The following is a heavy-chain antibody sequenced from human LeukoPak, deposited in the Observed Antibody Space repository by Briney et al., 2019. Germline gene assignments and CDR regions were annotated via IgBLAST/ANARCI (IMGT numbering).Heavy chain of an antibody. CDR1: GGTFSSYA. Sequence: ASVKVSCKASGGTFSSYAISWVRQAPVQGLEWMGRIIPIFGIANYAQKFQGRVTITADKSTSTAYMELSSLRSEDTAVYYCARDGGIGGYSYGPRFYYGMDVWGQGTTVTVSS. V-gene: IGHV1-69*04. CDR2: IIPIFGIA. CDR3: ARDGGIGGYSYGPRFYYGMDV. J-gene: IGHJ6*02. D-gene: IGHD5-18*01.